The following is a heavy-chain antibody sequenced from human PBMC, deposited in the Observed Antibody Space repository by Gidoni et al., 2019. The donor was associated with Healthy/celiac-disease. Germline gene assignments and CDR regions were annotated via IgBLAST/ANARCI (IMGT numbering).Heavy chain of an antibody. CDR3: VKGAGYGDYIWRVWYFDY. D-gene: IGHD4-17*01. Sequence: EVQLVESGGGFVQPGGSLRLSCSASEFTFSSYDMHWVRQAPGNGLEYVSAISSNGGSTYYADSVKGRFTISRDNSKNTLYLQMSSLRAEDTAVYYCVKGAGYGDYIWRVWYFDYWGQGTLVTVSS. V-gene: IGHV3-64D*08. CDR1: EFTFSSYD. CDR2: ISSNGGST. J-gene: IGHJ4*02.